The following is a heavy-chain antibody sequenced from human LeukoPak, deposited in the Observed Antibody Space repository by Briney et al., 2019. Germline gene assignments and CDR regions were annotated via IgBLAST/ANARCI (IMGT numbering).Heavy chain of an antibody. D-gene: IGHD1-26*01. Sequence: GGSLRLSCAASGFTFSVTWMSWVRQAPGRGLEWIGRFKSKVAGGTTDYAAPVAGRFTISRDDSKNMLYLQMNSLKTEDTGVYYCTRGAPQADVFDIWGQGTMVTVSS. CDR1: GFTFSVTW. V-gene: IGHV3-15*01. J-gene: IGHJ3*02. CDR2: FKSKVAGGTT. CDR3: TRGAPQADVFDI.